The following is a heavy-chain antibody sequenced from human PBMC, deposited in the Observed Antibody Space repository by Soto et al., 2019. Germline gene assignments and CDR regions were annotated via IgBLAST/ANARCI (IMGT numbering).Heavy chain of an antibody. CDR2: ISGSGGST. CDR1: GFTFSSYA. V-gene: IGHV3-23*01. CDR3: ARAPGDSSGYYGVDY. D-gene: IGHD3-22*01. Sequence: GGSLRLSCAASGFTFSSYAMSWVRQAPGKGLEWVSAISGSGGSTYYADSVKGRFTISRDNAKNSLYLQMNSLRAEDTAVYYCARAPGDSSGYYGVDYWGQGTLVTVSS. J-gene: IGHJ4*02.